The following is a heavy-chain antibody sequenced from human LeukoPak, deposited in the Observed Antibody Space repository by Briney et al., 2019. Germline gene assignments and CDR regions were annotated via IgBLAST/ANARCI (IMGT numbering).Heavy chain of an antibody. CDR3: TKRVKYGGTWDHFAD. CDR2: VNADGGNT. J-gene: IGHJ4*02. CDR1: GFPFDNYR. D-gene: IGHD1-26*01. Sequence: GGPLSLSCAASGFPFDNYRMSWVRQAPGKGLEWVSTVNADGGNTYYADSVKGRFTISRDNSKSTLILQMNSLRVEDTALYYCTKRVKYGGTWDHFADWGQGTLVTVSS. V-gene: IGHV3-23*01.